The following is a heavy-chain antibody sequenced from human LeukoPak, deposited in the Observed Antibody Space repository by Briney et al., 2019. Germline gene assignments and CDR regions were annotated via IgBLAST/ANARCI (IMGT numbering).Heavy chain of an antibody. D-gene: IGHD3-10*01. V-gene: IGHV4-59*12. Sequence: PSETLSLTCTVSGGSISSYYWSWIRQPPGKGLEWIGYIYYSGSTNYNPSLKSRVTISVDTSRNQFSLKLSSVTAADTAVYYCARDDGEGIDYWGQGTLVTVSS. CDR3: ARDDGEGIDY. CDR1: GGSISSYY. J-gene: IGHJ4*02. CDR2: IYYSGST.